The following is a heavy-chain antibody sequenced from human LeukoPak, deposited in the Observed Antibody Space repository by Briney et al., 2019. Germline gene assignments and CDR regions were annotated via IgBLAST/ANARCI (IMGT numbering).Heavy chain of an antibody. J-gene: IGHJ4*02. CDR2: INHSGST. D-gene: IGHD3-22*01. CDR1: GGSFSGYY. CDR3: ARGPSNGYYYMFDY. V-gene: IGHV4-34*01. Sequence: SXTLSLTCAVYGGSFSGYYWSWIRQPPGKGLEWIGEINHSGSTNYNPSLKSRVTISEDTSKNQFSLKLSSVTAADTAVYYCARGPSNGYYYMFDYWGQGTLVTVSS.